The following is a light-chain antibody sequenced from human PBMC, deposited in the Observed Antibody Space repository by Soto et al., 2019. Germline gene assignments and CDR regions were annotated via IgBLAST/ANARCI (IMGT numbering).Light chain of an antibody. V-gene: IGKV1-39*01. CDR2: AAS. J-gene: IGKJ2*01. CDR3: QQSYSTRRT. Sequence: DIQMTQSPSSLSASVGDRVTITCRASQSISSYLNWYQQKPGKAPKLLIYAASSLQSGVPSRFSGSVSWTDFTLTISSLQPEDFATYYWQQSYSTRRTFGQWTKLEIK. CDR1: QSISSY.